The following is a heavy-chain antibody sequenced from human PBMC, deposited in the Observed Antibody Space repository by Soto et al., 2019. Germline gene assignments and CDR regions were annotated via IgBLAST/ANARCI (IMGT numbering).Heavy chain of an antibody. J-gene: IGHJ6*02. V-gene: IGHV2-70*01. CDR2: IDWDDDK. Sequence: SGPTLVNATQTLTLTCTFSGFSLSTSEMCVSWIRQPPGKALEWLALIDWDDDKYYSTSLKTRLTISRDTSKNQVVLRMTNMDPVDTATYYCARIRGYYKGDYYYGMDVWGQGTTVTVSS. CDR1: GFSLSTSEMC. D-gene: IGHD3-3*01. CDR3: ARIRGYYKGDYYYGMDV.